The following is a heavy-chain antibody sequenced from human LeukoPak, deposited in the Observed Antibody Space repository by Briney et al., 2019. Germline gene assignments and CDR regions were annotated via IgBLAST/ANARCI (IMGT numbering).Heavy chain of an antibody. J-gene: IGHJ4*02. Sequence: GGPLSLSGAASGFTFSSYAMHWVRQAPGKGLEYVSTISSNGDSTYYADSVKGRFTISRDNSKNTLYLQMGSLRAEDMAVYYCARESVRGTVDYWGQGTLVTVSS. D-gene: IGHD3-16*01. V-gene: IGHV3-64*02. CDR1: GFTFSSYA. CDR2: ISSNGDST. CDR3: ARESVRGTVDY.